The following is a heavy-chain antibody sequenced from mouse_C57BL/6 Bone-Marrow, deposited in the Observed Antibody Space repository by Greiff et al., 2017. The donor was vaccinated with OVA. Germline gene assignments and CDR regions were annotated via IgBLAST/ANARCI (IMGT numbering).Heavy chain of an antibody. Sequence: VMLVESGPGLVQPSQSLSITCTVSGFSLTSYGVHWVRQSPGKGLEWLGVIWSGGSTDYNAAFISRLSISKDNSKSQVFFKMNSLQADDTAIYYCASPLYYGSRDYYAMDYWGQGTSVTVSS. CDR3: ASPLYYGSRDYYAMDY. D-gene: IGHD1-1*01. CDR2: IWSGGST. V-gene: IGHV2-2*01. CDR1: GFSLTSYG. J-gene: IGHJ4*01.